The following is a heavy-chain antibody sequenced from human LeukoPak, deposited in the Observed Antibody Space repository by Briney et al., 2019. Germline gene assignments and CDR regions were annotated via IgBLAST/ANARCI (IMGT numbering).Heavy chain of an antibody. D-gene: IGHD2-15*01. Sequence: GGSLRLSCAASGFTFSSYAMSWVRQAPGKGLEWVSAISGSGGSTYYADSVKGRFTISRDNSKNTLYLQMNSLRAEDTAVYYCAKDPAAGYCSGVYYWGQGTLVTVSS. CDR3: AKDPAAGYCSGVYY. J-gene: IGHJ4*02. CDR1: GFTFSSYA. V-gene: IGHV3-23*01. CDR2: ISGSGGST.